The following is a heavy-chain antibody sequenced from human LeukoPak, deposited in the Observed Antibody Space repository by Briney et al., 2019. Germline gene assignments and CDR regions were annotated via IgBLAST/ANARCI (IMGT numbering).Heavy chain of an antibody. CDR1: GGTFSSYA. J-gene: IGHJ4*02. CDR3: ARVRYYGSGSYNDY. V-gene: IGHV1-69*05. D-gene: IGHD3-10*01. CDR2: IIPIFGTA. Sequence: GASVKVSCKASGGTFSSYAISWVRQAPGQGLVWMGGIIPIFGTANYAQKFQGRVTITTDESTSTAYMELSSLRSEDTAVYYCARVRYYGSGSYNDYWGQGTLVTVSS.